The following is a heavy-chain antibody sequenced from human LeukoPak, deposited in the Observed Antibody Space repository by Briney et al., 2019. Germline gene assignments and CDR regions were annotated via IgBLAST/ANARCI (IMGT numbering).Heavy chain of an antibody. CDR1: GFTFSSYG. J-gene: IGHJ5*02. CDR2: ISYDGSNK. V-gene: IGHV3-30*03. CDR3: TPMIVDP. Sequence: PGGSLRLSCAASGFTFSSYGMHWVRQAPGKGLEWVAVISYDGSNKYCVESVKGRFTISRDNSKNTAYLQMNSLKTEDTAVYYCTPMIVDPWGQGTLVTVSS. D-gene: IGHD3-22*01.